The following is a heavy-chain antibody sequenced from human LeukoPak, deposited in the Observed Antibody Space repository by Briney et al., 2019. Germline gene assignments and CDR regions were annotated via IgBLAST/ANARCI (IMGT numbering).Heavy chain of an antibody. V-gene: IGHV3-23*01. CDR3: AYADNNGWYYFDY. Sequence: GGSLRLSCAVSGFTLSSYAMTWVRQAPVKGLEWVSAISGTGANTYYADSVKGRFTTSRDNPRSTLYLQMNSLSNEDTAVYYCAYADNNGWYYFDYWGQGTLVTVSS. CDR2: ISGTGANT. CDR1: GFTLSSYA. J-gene: IGHJ4*02. D-gene: IGHD6-19*01.